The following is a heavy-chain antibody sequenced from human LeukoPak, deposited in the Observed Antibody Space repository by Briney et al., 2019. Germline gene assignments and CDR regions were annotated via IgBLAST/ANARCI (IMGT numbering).Heavy chain of an antibody. V-gene: IGHV3-30*02. CDR3: ALGKNFGYHYFDF. CDR1: GFSFSSYG. D-gene: IGHD2-2*03. Sequence: GGSLRLSCVASGFSFSSYGMHWVRRAPGKGLEWMTFIRFDGSEKYYADSVKGRFTISRDYSKNTLFLQMGSLRPEDTAVYYCALGKNFGYHYFDFWGRGALVTVSS. J-gene: IGHJ4*02. CDR2: IRFDGSEK.